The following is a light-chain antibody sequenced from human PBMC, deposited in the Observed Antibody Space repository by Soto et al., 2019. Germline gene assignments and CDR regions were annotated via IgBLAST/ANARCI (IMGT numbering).Light chain of an antibody. CDR1: QRITTNY. CDR3: QQYGSSSWT. V-gene: IGKV3-20*01. CDR2: DAS. Sequence: EVVLTQSPGTLSLSPGDRATLSCRASQRITTNYLAWYQQQKPGQAPRLLIYDASRRATGVPDRFSGSGSGTDFTLAISRLEPEDCAVYYCQQYGSSSWTFGQGTKVEIK. J-gene: IGKJ1*01.